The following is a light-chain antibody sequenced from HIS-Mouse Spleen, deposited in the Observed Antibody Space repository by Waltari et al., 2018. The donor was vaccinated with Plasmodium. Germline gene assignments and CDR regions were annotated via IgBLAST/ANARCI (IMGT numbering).Light chain of an antibody. CDR2: AAS. CDR1: QSISSY. V-gene: IGKV1-39*01. Sequence: DIQMTQSPSSLSASVGDRVTITCRASQSISSYLNWYQQKPGKAPKLLIYAASILQSGVPSSVSGSGSGTDFTLTISSLQPEDFATYYCQQSYSTWTFGQGTKVEIK. CDR3: QQSYSTWT. J-gene: IGKJ1*01.